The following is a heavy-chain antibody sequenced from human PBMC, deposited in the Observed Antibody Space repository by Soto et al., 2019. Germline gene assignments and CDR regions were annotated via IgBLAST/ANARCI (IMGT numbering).Heavy chain of an antibody. V-gene: IGHV3-33*01. CDR3: ARGVWGGWRGANPGFDY. J-gene: IGHJ4*02. CDR1: GFTFSSYG. CDR2: IWYDGSNK. Sequence: QVQLVESGGGVVQPGRSLRLSCAASGFTFSSYGMHWVRQAPGKGLEWVAVIWYDGSNKYYADSVKGRFTISRDNSKNTLYLQMNSLRAEDTAVYYCARGVWGGWRGANPGFDYWGQGTLVTVSS. D-gene: IGHD3-16*01.